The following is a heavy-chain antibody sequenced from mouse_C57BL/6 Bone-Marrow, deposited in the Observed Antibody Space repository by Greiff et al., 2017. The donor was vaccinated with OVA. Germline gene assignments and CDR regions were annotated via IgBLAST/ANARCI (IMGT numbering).Heavy chain of an antibody. CDR3: ARNFYWYFDV. CDR1: GYTFTSYW. J-gene: IGHJ1*03. Sequence: QVQLKQPGAELVKPGASVKMSCKASGYTFTSYWITWVKQRPGQGLEWIGDIYPGSGSTNYNEKFKSKATLTVDTSSSTAYMQLSSLTSEGSAVYYCARNFYWYFDVWGTGTTVTVSS. V-gene: IGHV1-55*01. CDR2: IYPGSGST.